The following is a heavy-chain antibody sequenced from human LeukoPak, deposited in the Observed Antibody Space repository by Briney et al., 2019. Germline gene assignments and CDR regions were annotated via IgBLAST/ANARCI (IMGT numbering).Heavy chain of an antibody. V-gene: IGHV1-3*03. CDR2: INAGNGNT. D-gene: IGHD2-15*01. CDR1: GYTFTNYV. Sequence: ASVKVSCKASGYTFTNYVISWVRQAPGQGLEWMGWINAGNGNTKYSQEFQGRVTITRDTSASTAYMELSSLRSEDMAVYYCARALLGAFDIWGQGTMVTVSS. CDR3: ARALLGAFDI. J-gene: IGHJ3*02.